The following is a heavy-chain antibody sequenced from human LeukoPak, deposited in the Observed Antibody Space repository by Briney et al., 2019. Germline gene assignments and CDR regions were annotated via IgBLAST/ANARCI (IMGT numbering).Heavy chain of an antibody. V-gene: IGHV4-39*07. Sequence: SETLSLTCTVSGGSISSGGYYWTWIRQPPGKGLEWIGEINHSGSTNYNPSLKSRVTISVDTSKNQFSLKLSSVTAADTAAYYCARARGYSSNYFDYWGQGTLVTVSS. CDR1: GGSISSGGYY. J-gene: IGHJ4*02. CDR3: ARARGYSSNYFDY. D-gene: IGHD5-18*01. CDR2: INHSGST.